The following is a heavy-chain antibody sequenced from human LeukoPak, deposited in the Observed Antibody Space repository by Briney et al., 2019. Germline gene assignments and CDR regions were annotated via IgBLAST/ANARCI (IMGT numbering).Heavy chain of an antibody. Sequence: ASVKVSCKASGGTFSRNAISWVRQAPGQGLEWMGGIVPILGTADYAQKFQGRLTITADESTSTAYMGLSSLRSEDTAVYYCAINYYDSSGYYFFDYWGQGTLVTVSS. CDR2: IVPILGTA. CDR3: AINYYDSSGYYFFDY. D-gene: IGHD3-22*01. CDR1: GGTFSRNA. J-gene: IGHJ4*02. V-gene: IGHV1-69*01.